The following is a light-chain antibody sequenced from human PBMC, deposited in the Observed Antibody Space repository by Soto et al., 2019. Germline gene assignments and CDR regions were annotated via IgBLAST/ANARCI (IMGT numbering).Light chain of an antibody. CDR1: QGISSY. CDR2: AAS. CDR3: QQYYSYLYT. Sequence: AIRITQSPSSFSASTGDRVTITCRASQGISSYLAWYQQKPGKAPKLLIYAASTLQSGVPSRFSGSGSWTDFTLTISCLQSEDFATYDCQQYYSYLYTFGQGTKLEIK. V-gene: IGKV1-8*01. J-gene: IGKJ2*01.